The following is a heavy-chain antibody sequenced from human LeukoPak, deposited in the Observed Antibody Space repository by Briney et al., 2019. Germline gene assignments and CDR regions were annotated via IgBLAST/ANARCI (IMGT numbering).Heavy chain of an antibody. D-gene: IGHD3-3*01. CDR2: ISGSGGST. CDR3: ARDSDFWSGYYSGLDY. J-gene: IGHJ4*02. CDR1: GFTFSSYA. V-gene: IGHV3-23*01. Sequence: GGSLRLSCAASGFTFSSYAMSWVRQAPGKGLEWVSAISGSGGSTYYADSVKGRFTISRDNAKNSLYLQMNSLRAEDTAVYYCARDSDFWSGYYSGLDYWGQGTLVTVSS.